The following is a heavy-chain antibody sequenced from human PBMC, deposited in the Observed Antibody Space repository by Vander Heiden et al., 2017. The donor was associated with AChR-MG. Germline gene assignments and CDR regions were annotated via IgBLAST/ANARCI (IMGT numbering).Heavy chain of an antibody. D-gene: IGHD5-12*01. CDR1: GFTFSSYE. J-gene: IGHJ6*02. CDR3: ARERRWLQLGSYYYYGMDV. CDR2: ISSSGSTI. Sequence: EAQLVVSGGGLVQPGGSLRLSCAASGFTFSSYEINWVRQAPGKGLEWVSYISSSGSTIYYADAVKGRFTISRDNAKNSLYLQMNSLRAEDTAVYYCARERRWLQLGSYYYYGMDVWGQGTTVTVSS. V-gene: IGHV3-48*03.